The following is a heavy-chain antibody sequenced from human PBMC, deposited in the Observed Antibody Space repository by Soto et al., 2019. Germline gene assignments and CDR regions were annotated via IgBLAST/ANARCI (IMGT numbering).Heavy chain of an antibody. J-gene: IGHJ4*02. CDR1: GYTFTSYA. V-gene: IGHV1-3*01. CDR3: ARDGRLRFWEWLSHYYFDY. Sequence: ASVKVSCKASGYTFTSYAMHWVRQAPGQRLEWMGWINAGNGNTKYSQKFQGRVTITRDTSASTAYMELSSLRSEDTAVYYCARDGRLRFWEWLSHYYFDYWGQGTLVTVSS. D-gene: IGHD3-3*01. CDR2: INAGNGNT.